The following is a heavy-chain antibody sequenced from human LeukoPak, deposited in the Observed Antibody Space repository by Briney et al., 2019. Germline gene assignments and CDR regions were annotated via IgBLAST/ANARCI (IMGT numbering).Heavy chain of an antibody. D-gene: IGHD6-19*01. Sequence: PGGSLRLSCAASGFTFSSYGMHWVRQAPGKGLEWVAVISYDGSNKYYADSVKGRFTISRDNSKNTLYLQMNSLRAEDTAVYYCAKGINSYSSGWTGDYWGQGTLVTVSS. V-gene: IGHV3-30*18. CDR2: ISYDGSNK. CDR1: GFTFSSYG. J-gene: IGHJ4*02. CDR3: AKGINSYSSGWTGDY.